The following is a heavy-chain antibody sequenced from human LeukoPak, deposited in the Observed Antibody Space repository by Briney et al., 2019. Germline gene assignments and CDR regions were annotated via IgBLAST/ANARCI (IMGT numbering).Heavy chain of an antibody. J-gene: IGHJ4*02. CDR3: AKDKYTWGDNGDPLDF. CDR2: ISASGGAT. V-gene: IGHV3-23*01. Sequence: PGGSLRLSCAASGFTFSSYAMSGVRQAPGKGLEWVSGISASGGATYYADSVKGRFIISRDNSKSTVSLLMNSLTAEDTAIYYCAKDKYTWGDNGDPLDFWGQGTLVSVSS. D-gene: IGHD4-17*01. CDR1: GFTFSSYA.